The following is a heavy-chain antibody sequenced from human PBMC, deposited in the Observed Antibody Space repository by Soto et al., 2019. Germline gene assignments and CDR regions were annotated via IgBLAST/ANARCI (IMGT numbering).Heavy chain of an antibody. D-gene: IGHD3-22*01. CDR3: ARGSAMKVAVRDDAPDKYCFDY. CDR2: INHSGST. J-gene: IGHJ4*02. V-gene: IGHV4-34*01. Sequence: SETLSLTCAVYGGSFSGYYWSWIRQTPGKGLEWIGEINHSGSTNQNPSLKSRVTILVDTSKNQFSLKLRSVTAADTAVYYCARGSAMKVAVRDDAPDKYCFDYWGLGTLVTVSS. CDR1: GGSFSGYY.